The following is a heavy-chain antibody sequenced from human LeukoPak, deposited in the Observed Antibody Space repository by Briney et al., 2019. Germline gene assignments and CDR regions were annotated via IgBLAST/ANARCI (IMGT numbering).Heavy chain of an antibody. CDR1: GFTFSSYG. D-gene: IGHD1-7*01. V-gene: IGHV3-33*06. CDR3: AKDGPGNWNYGPPAFDI. CDR2: IWYDGSNK. J-gene: IGHJ3*02. Sequence: GGSLSLACAASGFTFSSYGMHWVRRAPGKGLEWVAVIWYDGSNKYYADSVKGRFTISRDNSKNTLYLQMNSLRAEDTAVYYCAKDGPGNWNYGPPAFDIWGQGTMVTVSS.